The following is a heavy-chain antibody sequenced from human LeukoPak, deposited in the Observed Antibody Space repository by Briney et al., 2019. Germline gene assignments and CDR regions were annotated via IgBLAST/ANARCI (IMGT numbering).Heavy chain of an antibody. CDR3: ARDESFHDSSGHHTYFGH. J-gene: IGHJ5*02. CDR1: GYTFTSYG. Sequence: ASVKVSCKASGYTFTSYGLNWVRQAPGQGLEWMGWLNTNTGNPTYAQGFTGRLVFSLDTSVSTAYLQISSLEAEDTAVYYCARDESFHDSSGHHTYFGHWGQGTQVTVSS. D-gene: IGHD3-22*01. V-gene: IGHV7-4-1*02. CDR2: LNTNTGNP.